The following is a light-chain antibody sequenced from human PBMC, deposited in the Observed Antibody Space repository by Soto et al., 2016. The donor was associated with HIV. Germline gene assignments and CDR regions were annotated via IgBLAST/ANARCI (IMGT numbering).Light chain of an antibody. J-gene: IGKJ4*01. CDR2: AAM. V-gene: IGKV1-27*01. CDR1: QDIYNY. CDR3: QKYNGVIT. Sequence: IQMTQSPSSLSGSIGDRVSITCRASQDIYNYLAWYQQKPGKVPRLLISAAMNLESGVPSRFRGSGSGTEFTLTITSLQPEDIATYYCQKYNGVITFGGGTKVEI.